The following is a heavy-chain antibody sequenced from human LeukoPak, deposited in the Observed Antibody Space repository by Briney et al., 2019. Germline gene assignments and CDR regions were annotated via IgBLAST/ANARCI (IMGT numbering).Heavy chain of an antibody. CDR2: ISYDGGKK. J-gene: IGHJ4*02. D-gene: IGHD1-26*01. CDR1: RFTFSSRD. V-gene: IGHV3-30*18. CDR3: AKDRPKGSYGDVFDF. Sequence: GGSLRLSCAASRFTFSSRDMHWVGQAPGTGGEGVAFISYDGGKKDYADSVKGRFNISRDNARDTLYLQMHSLRAEDPAVYYCAKDRPKGSYGDVFDFWGQETLVTVSS.